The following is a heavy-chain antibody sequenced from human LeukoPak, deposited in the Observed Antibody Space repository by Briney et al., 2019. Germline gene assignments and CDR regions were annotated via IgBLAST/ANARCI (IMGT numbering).Heavy chain of an antibody. CDR3: ARHRGTIFGMVMYNWFDP. Sequence: GESLKISCEASGYSFTSYWIGWVRQMPGKGLEWVALIYPFDSDTRYNPSFQGQVTISADKSINTVYLQWNSLKASDSAMYYCARHRGTIFGMVMYNWFDPWGQGTLVTVSS. J-gene: IGHJ5*02. V-gene: IGHV5-51*01. CDR1: GYSFTSYW. CDR2: IYPFDSDT. D-gene: IGHD3-3*01.